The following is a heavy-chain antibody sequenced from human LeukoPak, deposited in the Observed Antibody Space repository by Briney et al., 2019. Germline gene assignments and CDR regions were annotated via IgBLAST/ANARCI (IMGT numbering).Heavy chain of an antibody. D-gene: IGHD5-18*01. CDR2: ISYDGSNK. V-gene: IGHV3-30*18. Sequence: PGRSLRLSCAASGFTFSSYGMHWVRQAPGKGLEWVAVISYDGSNKYYADSVKGRFTISRDNSKNTLYLQMNSLRADDTAVDYCAKEGDLWQYSYGDWGIDYWGQGTLVTVSS. CDR3: AKEGDLWQYSYGDWGIDY. J-gene: IGHJ4*02. CDR1: GFTFSSYG.